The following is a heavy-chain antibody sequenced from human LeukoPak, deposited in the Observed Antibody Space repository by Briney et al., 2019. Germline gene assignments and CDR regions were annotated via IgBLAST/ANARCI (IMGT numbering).Heavy chain of an antibody. CDR2: IRSRADTYAT. V-gene: IGHV3-73*01. CDR1: GFTFSGSA. J-gene: IGHJ6*03. D-gene: IGHD3-22*01. CDR3: TRIYDSGPGYYNNYMDV. Sequence: GGSLTLSCAASGFTFSGSAMHWVRQVSGKGLEWVGRIRSRADTYATAYAASVKGRFTISRDDSKNTAYLQMNSLKTEDTGLYYCTRIYDSGPGYYNNYMDVWGKGTTVTVSS.